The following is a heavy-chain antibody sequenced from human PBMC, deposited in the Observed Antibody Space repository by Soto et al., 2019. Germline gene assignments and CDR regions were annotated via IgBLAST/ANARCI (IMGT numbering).Heavy chain of an antibody. CDR2: IKQDGSEK. Sequence: LSLTCAASGFTFSSYWMSWVRQAPGKGLEWVANIKQDGSEKYYVDSVKGRFTISRDNAKNSLYLQMNSLRAEDTAVYYCASLRFLEWARKYNWFDPWGQGTLVTVSS. V-gene: IGHV3-7*01. J-gene: IGHJ5*02. CDR1: GFTFSSYW. D-gene: IGHD3-3*01. CDR3: ASLRFLEWARKYNWFDP.